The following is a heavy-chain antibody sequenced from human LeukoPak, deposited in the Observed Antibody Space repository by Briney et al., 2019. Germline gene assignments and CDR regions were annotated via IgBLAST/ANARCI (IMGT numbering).Heavy chain of an antibody. CDR1: GSRFTSYW. CDR2: IYPGDSDT. Sequence: GASLKISCKGSGSRFTSYWIGWVRQLPGKGLEWMGIIYPGDSDTRYSPSFQGQVTISADKSISTAYLQWSSLKASDTAMYYYARLWCCSSTSYYTLDYWGQGTLVTVSS. CDR3: ARLWCCSSTSYYTLDY. J-gene: IGHJ4*02. D-gene: IGHD2-2*02. V-gene: IGHV5-51*01.